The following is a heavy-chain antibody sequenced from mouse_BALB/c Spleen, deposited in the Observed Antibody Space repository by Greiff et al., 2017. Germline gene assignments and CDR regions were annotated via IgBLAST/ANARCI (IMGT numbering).Heavy chain of an antibody. V-gene: IGHV1-87*01. D-gene: IGHD2-4*01. Sequence: VQLQQSGAELARPGASVKLSCKASGYTFTSYWMQWVKQRPGQGLEWIGAIYPGDGDTRYTQKFKGKATLTADKSSSTAYMQLSSLASEDSAVYYCARGSTMITTGFAYWGQGTLVTVSA. CDR1: GYTFTSYW. CDR3: ARGSTMITTGFAY. J-gene: IGHJ3*01. CDR2: IYPGDGDT.